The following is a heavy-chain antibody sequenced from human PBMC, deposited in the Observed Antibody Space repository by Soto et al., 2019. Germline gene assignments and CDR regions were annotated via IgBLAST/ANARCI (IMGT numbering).Heavy chain of an antibody. CDR1: GFPFSSYA. V-gene: IGHV3-23*01. D-gene: IGHD2-15*01. CDR3: AKEALAGGNPFCMDY. CDR2: ISGSGGST. J-gene: IGHJ4*02. Sequence: PGGSLRLSCASSGFPFSSYAMSWVRQAPGKGLEWVSAISGSGGSTYYADSVKGRFTISRDNSKNTLYLQMNSLRAEDTAVYYCAKEALAGGNPFCMDYWGQGTLVTVSS.